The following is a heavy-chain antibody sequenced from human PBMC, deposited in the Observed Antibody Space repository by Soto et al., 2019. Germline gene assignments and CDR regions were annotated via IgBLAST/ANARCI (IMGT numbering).Heavy chain of an antibody. CDR2: ISGSGGST. V-gene: IGHV3-23*01. Sequence: GGSLRLSCAASGFTFSSYAMSWVRQAPGKGLEWVSGISGSGGSTYNAASVKGRFTISSDTSKNTLYQQMNSLRAEDTAVYYCAKEYCSGGSCYMDVWGKGTTVTVSS. J-gene: IGHJ6*03. CDR1: GFTFSSYA. D-gene: IGHD2-15*01. CDR3: AKEYCSGGSCYMDV.